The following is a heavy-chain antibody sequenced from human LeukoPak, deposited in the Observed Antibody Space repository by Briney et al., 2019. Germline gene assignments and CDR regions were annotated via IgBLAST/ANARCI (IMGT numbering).Heavy chain of an antibody. V-gene: IGHV4-59*08. CDR3: ARPSRGYSYGYEAFDI. Sequence: PSETLSLTCTVSGGSISSYYWSWIRQPPGKGLEWIGYIYYSGSTNYNPSLKSRVTISVDTSKNQFSLKLSSVTAADTAVYYRARPSRGYSYGYEAFDIWGQGTMVTVSS. J-gene: IGHJ3*02. D-gene: IGHD5-18*01. CDR1: GGSISSYY. CDR2: IYYSGST.